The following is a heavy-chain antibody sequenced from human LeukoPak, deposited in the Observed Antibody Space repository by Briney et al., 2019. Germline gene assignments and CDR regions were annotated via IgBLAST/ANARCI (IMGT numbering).Heavy chain of an antibody. CDR2: ISSSSSYI. J-gene: IGHJ4*02. V-gene: IGHV3-21*01. CDR3: AKDLTSIAAATFDY. CDR1: GFTFSSYR. Sequence: GGSLRLSCAASGFTFSSYRMNWVRRAPGKGLEWVSSISSSSSYIYYADSVKGRFTISRDNSKNTLYLQMNSLRAEDTAVYYCAKDLTSIAAATFDYWGQGTLVTVSS. D-gene: IGHD6-13*01.